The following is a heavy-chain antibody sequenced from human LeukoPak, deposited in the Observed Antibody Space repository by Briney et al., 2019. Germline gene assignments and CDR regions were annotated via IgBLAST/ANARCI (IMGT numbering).Heavy chain of an antibody. D-gene: IGHD2-21*01. J-gene: IGHJ4*02. CDR1: GFTFSRYW. V-gene: IGHV3-53*01. CDR2: IHYDGKI. Sequence: GGSLRLSCVGSGFTFSRYWLNWVRQAPGKGLEWVSIIHYDGKIRYAGSVGGRFTIYRDDSENTLFLQMNSLRVDDTAVYFCASGDGYLQPYWGQGTLVTVSS. CDR3: ASGDGYLQPY.